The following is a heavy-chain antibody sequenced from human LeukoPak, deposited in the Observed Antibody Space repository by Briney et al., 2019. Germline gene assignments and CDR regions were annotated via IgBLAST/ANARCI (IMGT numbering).Heavy chain of an antibody. D-gene: IGHD6-13*01. J-gene: IGHJ3*02. CDR2: IIPIFGTA. Sequence: SVKVSCKASGGTFSNYAISWVRQAPGQGLEWMGGIIPIFGTANYAQKFQGRVTITTDESTSTAYMELSSLRSEDTAVYYCARDPALRSRIAAGGRDAFDIWGQGTMVTVSS. V-gene: IGHV1-69*05. CDR1: GGTFSNYA. CDR3: ARDPALRSRIAAGGRDAFDI.